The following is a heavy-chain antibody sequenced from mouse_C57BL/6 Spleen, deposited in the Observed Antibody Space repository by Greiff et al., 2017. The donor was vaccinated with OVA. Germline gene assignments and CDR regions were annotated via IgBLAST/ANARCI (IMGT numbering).Heavy chain of an antibody. CDR1: GFTIKNTY. V-gene: IGHV14-3*01. CDR3: AGGLLWDY. CDR2: IDPANGNT. Sequence: VQLQQSVAELVRPGASVKLSCTASGFTIKNTYMHWVKQRPEQGLEWIGRIDPANGNTKYAPKFQGKATITADTSSNTAYLQLSSLTSEDTAIYYCAGGLLWDYWGQGTTLTVSS. J-gene: IGHJ2*01. D-gene: IGHD1-1*02.